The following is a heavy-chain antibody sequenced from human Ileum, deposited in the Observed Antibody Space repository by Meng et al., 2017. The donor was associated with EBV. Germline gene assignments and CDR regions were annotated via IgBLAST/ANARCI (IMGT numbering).Heavy chain of an antibody. CDR3: ARYGTCNGNSFYCFDP. D-gene: IGHD4-23*01. J-gene: IGHJ5*02. V-gene: IGHV4-34*01. CDR1: GWYFNDYY. Sequence: LLCTGPLQPSESLALTCAVTGWYFNDYYWPWLRQPPGKGLDWIGEIDQSGYTKFNPSLSSRATISRDTSNTQFSLRLNSVTAADTAIYYCARYGTCNGNSFYCFDPWGQGTLVTVSS. CDR2: IDQSGYT.